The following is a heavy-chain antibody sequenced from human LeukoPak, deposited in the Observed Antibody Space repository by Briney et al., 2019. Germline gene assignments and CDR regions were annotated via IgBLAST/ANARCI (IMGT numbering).Heavy chain of an antibody. V-gene: IGHV1-69*05. J-gene: IGHJ6*03. CDR2: IIPIFGTA. CDR3: AKTRYDFWSGYYYYYYMDV. D-gene: IGHD3-3*01. CDR1: GGTFSSYA. Sequence: SVKVSCKASGGTFSSYAISWVRQAPGQGLEWMGGIIPIFGTANYAQKFQGRVTITTDESTSTAYMELSSLRSEDTAVYYCAKTRYDFWSGYYYYYYMDVWGKGTTVTVSS.